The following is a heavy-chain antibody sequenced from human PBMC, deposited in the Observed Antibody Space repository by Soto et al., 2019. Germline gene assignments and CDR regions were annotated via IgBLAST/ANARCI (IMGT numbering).Heavy chain of an antibody. D-gene: IGHD2-2*01. CDR2: INYSGTT. J-gene: IGHJ6*02. CDR1: GGSISNYY. V-gene: IGHV4-59*12. Sequence: PSETLSLTCTVSGGSISNYYWTWIRQPPGKGLEWIGYINYSGTTNYNPSLKSRVTISVDTSKNQFSLKLTSVTAADTAVYYCARLHGYCISSSCHGHYAMDVWGQGTMVTVSS. CDR3: ARLHGYCISSSCHGHYAMDV.